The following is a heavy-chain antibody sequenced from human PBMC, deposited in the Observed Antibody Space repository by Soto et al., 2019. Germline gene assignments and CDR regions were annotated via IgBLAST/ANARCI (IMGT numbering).Heavy chain of an antibody. J-gene: IGHJ4*02. CDR1: EFSLSTSGVG. D-gene: IGHD6-13*01. CDR3: ARHSSRGIDY. Sequence: QITLKESGPTLVKPTQTLTLTCTFSEFSLSTSGVGVGWIRQPPGKALEWLAVIYWDDDKRYRPSLNSRLTITTDTSQNQAVLTVTNMDPVDTATYYCARHSSRGIDYWGQGTLVTVSS. CDR2: IYWDDDK. V-gene: IGHV2-5*02.